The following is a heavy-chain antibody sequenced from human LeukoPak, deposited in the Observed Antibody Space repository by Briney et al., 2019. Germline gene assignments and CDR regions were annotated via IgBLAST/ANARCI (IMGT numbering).Heavy chain of an antibody. CDR1: GYAFTSYY. V-gene: IGHV1-46*01. Sequence: ASVKVSCKASGYAFTSYYMHWVRQAPGQGLEWMGIINPSGGSTSYAQKFQGRVTMTRDTSTSTVYMELSSLRSEDTAVYYCASSGPICSSTSCYAYWGQGTLVTVSS. J-gene: IGHJ4*02. D-gene: IGHD2-2*01. CDR2: INPSGGST. CDR3: ASSGPICSSTSCYAY.